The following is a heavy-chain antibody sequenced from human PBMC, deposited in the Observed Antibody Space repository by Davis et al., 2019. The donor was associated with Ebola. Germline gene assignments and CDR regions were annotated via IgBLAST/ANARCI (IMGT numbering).Heavy chain of an antibody. D-gene: IGHD6-13*01. V-gene: IGHV1-46*01. Sequence: ASVKVSCKASGYTFTSYYMHWVRQAPGQGLEWMGIINPSGGSTSYAQKLQGRVTMTTDTSTSTAYMELRSLRSDDTAVYYCARMLDGYSSSWDWGQGTLVTVSS. J-gene: IGHJ4*02. CDR1: GYTFTSYY. CDR3: ARMLDGYSSSWD. CDR2: INPSGGST.